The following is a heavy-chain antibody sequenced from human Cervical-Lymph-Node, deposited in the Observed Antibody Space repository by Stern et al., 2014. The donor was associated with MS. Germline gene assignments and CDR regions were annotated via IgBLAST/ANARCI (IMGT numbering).Heavy chain of an antibody. Sequence: QMQLVQSGAEVKKPGSSVKVSCKASGGTFRNYATSWARQTPGQGLEWMGGIVPLFGKPNYAQKFQGRVTVTADESTSTAYMDLSSLRSEDTAVYYCASPLTATSVPFGYYGMDVWGQGTTVTVS. D-gene: IGHD4-17*01. J-gene: IGHJ6*02. V-gene: IGHV1-69*01. CDR2: IVPLFGKP. CDR3: ASPLTATSVPFGYYGMDV. CDR1: GGTFRNYA.